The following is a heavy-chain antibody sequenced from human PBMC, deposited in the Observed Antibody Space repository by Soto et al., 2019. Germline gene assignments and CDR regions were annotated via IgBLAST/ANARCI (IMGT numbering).Heavy chain of an antibody. V-gene: IGHV3-9*01. J-gene: IGHJ4*01. CDR3: AKDRGHNDYSEY. CDR1: GFNFHNYA. D-gene: IGHD2-21*01. Sequence: EVQLVESGGGLVQPGRSLRLSCVASGFNFHNYAMHWVRQVPGKGLEWVSTINYNSDTIAYADCVRGRFTISRDNARNSLYLELNSLRYEDTALYYCAKDRGHNDYSEYWGHGTLVSVSS. CDR2: INYNSDTI.